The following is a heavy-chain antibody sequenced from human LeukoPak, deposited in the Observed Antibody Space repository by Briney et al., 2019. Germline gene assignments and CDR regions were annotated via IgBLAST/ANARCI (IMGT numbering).Heavy chain of an antibody. V-gene: IGHV3-23*01. CDR1: GFTLSSYA. CDR3: AIRTIRGLVQWFDP. CDR2: ISGSGGST. D-gene: IGHD6-6*01. Sequence: QSGGSLRLSCAASGFTLSSYAMSWVHQAPGKGLEWVSAISGSGGSTYYADSVKGRFTISRDNSKNTLYLQMNSLRAEDTAVYYCAIRTIRGLVQWFDPWGQGTLVTVSS. J-gene: IGHJ5*02.